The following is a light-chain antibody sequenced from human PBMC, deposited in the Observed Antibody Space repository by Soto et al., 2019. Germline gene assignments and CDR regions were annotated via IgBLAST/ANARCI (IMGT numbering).Light chain of an antibody. J-gene: IGKJ4*01. CDR3: QQYDSSPLT. Sequence: EIVLTQSPGTLSLSPGGRATLSCRASQSVSSSYLAWYQQKPGQAPRLLIYGASSRATGIPDRFSGSGSGTDFTLTINRLEPEDFAVYYCQQYDSSPLTFGGGTKVEIK. V-gene: IGKV3-20*01. CDR1: QSVSSSY. CDR2: GAS.